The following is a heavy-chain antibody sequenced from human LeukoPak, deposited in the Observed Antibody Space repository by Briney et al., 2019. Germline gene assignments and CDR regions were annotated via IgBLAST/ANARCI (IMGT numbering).Heavy chain of an antibody. V-gene: IGHV1-18*01. CDR2: IKPHTGDT. Sequence: GASVKVSCKASGYTFFTKVTGWVRKPPEQGLEWMGWIKPHTGDTKNAQKFHDRVTMTADPFTDTAYMELRSLRSDDTAVYYCARDDFDFDSWGQGTLVTVS. CDR1: GYTFFTKV. CDR3: ARDDFDFDS. J-gene: IGHJ4*02. D-gene: IGHD3/OR15-3a*01.